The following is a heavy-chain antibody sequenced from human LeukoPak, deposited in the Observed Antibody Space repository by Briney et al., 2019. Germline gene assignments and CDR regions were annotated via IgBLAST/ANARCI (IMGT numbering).Heavy chain of an antibody. CDR1: GFTFSSYS. CDR2: ISSSSSTI. CDR3: ARDSSYRGYGYGYGDY. V-gene: IGHV3-48*01. D-gene: IGHD5-18*01. J-gene: IGHJ4*02. Sequence: GGSLRLSCAASGFTFSSYSMNWVRQAPGKGLEWVSYISSSSSTIYYADSVKGRFTISRDNAKNSLYLQMNSLRAEDTAVYYCARDSSYRGYGYGYGDYWGQGTLVTVSS.